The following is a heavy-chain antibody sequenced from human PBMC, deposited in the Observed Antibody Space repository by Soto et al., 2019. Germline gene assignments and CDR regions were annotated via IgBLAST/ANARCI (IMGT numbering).Heavy chain of an antibody. CDR1: GFSLSNARMG. CDR3: ARTETHKLWFGELYYYGMDV. V-gene: IGHV2-26*01. D-gene: IGHD3-10*01. Sequence: SGPTLVNPTETLTLTCTVSGFSLSNARMGVSWIRQPPGKALEWLAHIFSNDEKSYSTSLKSRLTISKDTSKSQVVLTMTNMDPVDTATYYCARTETHKLWFGELYYYGMDVWGQGTTVTVSS. J-gene: IGHJ6*02. CDR2: IFSNDEK.